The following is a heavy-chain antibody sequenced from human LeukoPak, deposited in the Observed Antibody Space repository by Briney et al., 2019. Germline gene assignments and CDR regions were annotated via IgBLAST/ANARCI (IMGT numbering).Heavy chain of an antibody. Sequence: GGSLRLSCAASGFTFSDYYMSWVRQAPGKGLEWVSIISSAGTTYYADSAKGRFTISRDNSKNTVYLQVNSLRDEDTAVYYCARDLEAANTYYFDYWGQGTMVTVSS. V-gene: IGHV3-66*01. CDR3: ARDLEAANTYYFDY. CDR1: GFTFSDYY. J-gene: IGHJ4*02. CDR2: ISSAGTT. D-gene: IGHD6-13*01.